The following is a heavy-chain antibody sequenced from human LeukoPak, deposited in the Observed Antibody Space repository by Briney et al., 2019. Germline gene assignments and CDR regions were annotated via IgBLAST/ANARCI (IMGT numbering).Heavy chain of an antibody. CDR3: ARDRHSGSYYED. CDR2: IYYSGST. J-gene: IGHJ4*02. CDR1: GGSISSGGYY. V-gene: IGHV4-31*03. D-gene: IGHD3-10*01. Sequence: PSQTLSLTCTVSGGSISSGGYYWSWSRQHPGKGLEWIGYIYYSGSTYYNPSLKSRVTISVDTSKNQFSLKLSSVTAADTAVYYCARDRHSGSYYEDWGQGTLVTVSS.